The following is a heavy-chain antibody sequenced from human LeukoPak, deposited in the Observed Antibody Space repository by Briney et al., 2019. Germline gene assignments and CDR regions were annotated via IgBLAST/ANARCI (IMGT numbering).Heavy chain of an antibody. CDR1: GFTVSSNY. V-gene: IGHV3-53*01. Sequence: GGSLRLSCAAPGFTVSSNYMSWVRQAPGKGLEWVSVIYSGGSTYYADSVKGRFTISRDSSKNTVYLQMNSLRAEDTAVYYCARVFSPSAGYQYFHHWGQGTLVTVSP. CDR2: IYSGGST. D-gene: IGHD5-12*01. CDR3: ARVFSPSAGYQYFHH. J-gene: IGHJ1*01.